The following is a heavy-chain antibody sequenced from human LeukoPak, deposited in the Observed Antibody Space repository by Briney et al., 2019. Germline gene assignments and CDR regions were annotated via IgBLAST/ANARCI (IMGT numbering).Heavy chain of an antibody. D-gene: IGHD5-18*01. Sequence: ASVKVSCKASGYTFTGYWMHWVRQGPGQGLEWMGWINPNSGSTNYAHNFQGRVTMTRDTSISTAYMELSSLRSDDTAVYYCASVDTGMVTYFDYWSQGTLVTVSS. CDR2: INPNSGST. V-gene: IGHV1-2*02. CDR3: ASVDTGMVTYFDY. CDR1: GYTFTGYW. J-gene: IGHJ4*02.